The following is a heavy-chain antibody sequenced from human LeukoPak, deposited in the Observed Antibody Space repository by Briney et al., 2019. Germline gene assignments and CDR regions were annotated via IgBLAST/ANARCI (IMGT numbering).Heavy chain of an antibody. Sequence: HPGGSLRLSCAASGFTFSDYWMHWVRQAPGKGLVWVSRINSDGTRTNYADSVKGRFTISRDNSKSTLYLQMNSLRAEDTAVYYCAKRANGDFDYWGQGTLVTVSS. D-gene: IGHD1-1*01. J-gene: IGHJ4*02. CDR3: AKRANGDFDY. V-gene: IGHV3-74*01. CDR1: GFTFSDYW. CDR2: INSDGTRT.